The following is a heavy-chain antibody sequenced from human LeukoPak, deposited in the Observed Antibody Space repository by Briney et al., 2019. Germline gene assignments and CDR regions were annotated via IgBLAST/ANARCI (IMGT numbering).Heavy chain of an antibody. J-gene: IGHJ3*02. CDR1: GYTFTSYG. V-gene: IGHV1-18*01. CDR3: ATHTVKDAFDI. CDR2: ISAYNGNT. D-gene: IGHD2-8*02. Sequence: GASVKVSCKASGYTFTSYGISWVRQAPGQGLEWMGWISAYNGNTNYAQKLQGRVTMTRDTSISTAYMYLSRLRSDDTAIYYCATHTVKDAFDIWGQGTMVTVSS.